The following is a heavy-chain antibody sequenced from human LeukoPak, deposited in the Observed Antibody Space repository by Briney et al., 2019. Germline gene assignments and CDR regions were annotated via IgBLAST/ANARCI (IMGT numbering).Heavy chain of an antibody. J-gene: IGHJ6*02. V-gene: IGHV4-59*01. Sequence: PSETLSLTCTVSGGSISSYYWSWIRQPPGKGLEWIGYIYYSGSTNYNPSLKSRVTISVDTSKNQFSLKLSSVTAADTAVYYCAGERGVVPAAHYGMDVWGQGTTVTVSS. CDR1: GGSISSYY. CDR2: IYYSGST. CDR3: AGERGVVPAAHYGMDV. D-gene: IGHD2-2*01.